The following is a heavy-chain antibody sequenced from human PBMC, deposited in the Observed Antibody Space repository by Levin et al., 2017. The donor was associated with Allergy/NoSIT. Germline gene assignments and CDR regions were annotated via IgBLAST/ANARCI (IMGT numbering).Heavy chain of an antibody. CDR3: ARDYGYGFDY. CDR1: GFSFSSTW. Sequence: GGSLRLSCAASGFSFSSTWMSWVRQAPGRGLEWVANTGQDGGQKYYVDSVKGRFTISRDNAKNSLYLQMNSLRAEDTAVYYCARDYGYGFDYWGRGTLVTVSS. CDR2: TGQDGGQK. V-gene: IGHV3-7*04. J-gene: IGHJ4*02. D-gene: IGHD5-18*01.